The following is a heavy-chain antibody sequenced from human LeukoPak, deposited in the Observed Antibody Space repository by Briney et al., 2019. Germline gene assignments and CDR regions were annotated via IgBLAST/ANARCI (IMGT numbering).Heavy chain of an antibody. D-gene: IGHD1-26*01. CDR3: ARVAYSGSYYYYSGAFDI. CDR2: ISAYNGNT. Sequence: ASVKVSCKASGYTFTSYGISWVRQAPGQGLEWMGWISAYNGNTNYAQKLQGRVTMTTDTSTSTAYMELRSLRSDDTAVYYCARVAYSGSYYYYSGAFDIWGQGTMVTVSS. J-gene: IGHJ3*02. CDR1: GYTFTSYG. V-gene: IGHV1-18*01.